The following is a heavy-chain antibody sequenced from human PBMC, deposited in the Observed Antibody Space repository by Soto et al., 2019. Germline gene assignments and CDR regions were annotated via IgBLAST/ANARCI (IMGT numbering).Heavy chain of an antibody. CDR3: AHRPDIAVAGNAFDI. CDR2: IYWDDDK. V-gene: IGHV2-5*02. Sequence: QITLKESGPTLVKPTQTLTLTCTFSGFSLSTSGVGVGWIRQPPGKALEWLALIYWDDDKRYSPSLKSRLTLTKDTSKNQVVLTMTNMDPVDTATYYCAHRPDIAVAGNAFDIWGQGTMVTVSS. CDR1: GFSLSTSGVG. J-gene: IGHJ3*02. D-gene: IGHD6-19*01.